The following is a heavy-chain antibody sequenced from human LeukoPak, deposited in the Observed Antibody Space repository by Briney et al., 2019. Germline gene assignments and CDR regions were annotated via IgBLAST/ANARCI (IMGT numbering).Heavy chain of an antibody. CDR3: ARGLESYSGNYYFDY. Sequence: SGTLSLTCAVSGYSISSGFYWGWIRQPPGKGREWIGTIHHSGSTYYNLSLKSRLTISVDTSKNQFSLKLSSVTAADTAVYYCARGLESYSGNYYFDYWGQGTLVTVSS. V-gene: IGHV4-38-2*01. CDR2: IHHSGST. CDR1: GYSISSGFY. D-gene: IGHD1-26*01. J-gene: IGHJ4*02.